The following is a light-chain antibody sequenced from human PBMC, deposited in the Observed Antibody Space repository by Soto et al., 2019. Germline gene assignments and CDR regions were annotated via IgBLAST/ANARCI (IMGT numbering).Light chain of an antibody. CDR2: GAS. CDR1: QSVSGN. J-gene: IGKJ4*01. CDR3: QQYHNWPPGLT. V-gene: IGKV3-15*01. Sequence: EVVMTQSPATLSVSPGERVTLSCTASQSVSGNLAWYQQKPGQAPRLLIHGASTRATDIPARFSGSGSGTEFTLTITSLQSEDFAVYYCQQYHNWPPGLTFGGGTIVEIK.